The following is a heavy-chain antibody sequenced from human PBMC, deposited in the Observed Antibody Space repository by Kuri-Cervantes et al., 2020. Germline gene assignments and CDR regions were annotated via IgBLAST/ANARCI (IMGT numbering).Heavy chain of an antibody. V-gene: IGHV4-38-2*01. CDR2: IYHSGIT. CDR3: ARYVGGWYSRDYYGMDV. D-gene: IGHD6-19*01. Sequence: GSLRLSCAVSGYSISSGYYWGWIRQPPGKGLEWIGSIYHSGITYYNPSLKSRVTISVDKSKNQFSLRLSSVTAADTAVYYCARYVGGWYSRDYYGMDVWGQGTTVTVSS. CDR1: GYSISSGYY. J-gene: IGHJ6*02.